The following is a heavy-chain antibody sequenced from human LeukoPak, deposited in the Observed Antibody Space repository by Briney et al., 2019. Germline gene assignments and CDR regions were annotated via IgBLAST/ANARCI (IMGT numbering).Heavy chain of an antibody. J-gene: IGHJ6*03. Sequence: ASVKVSCKASGYTFTSYYMHWVRQAPGQGLEWMGIINPSSGSTSYAQKFQGRVTMTRDMSTSTVYMELSSLRSEDTAVYYCAREAGATSSNYYYMDVWGKGTTVTVSS. V-gene: IGHV1-46*01. CDR1: GYTFTSYY. D-gene: IGHD1-26*01. CDR3: AREAGATSSNYYYMDV. CDR2: INPSSGST.